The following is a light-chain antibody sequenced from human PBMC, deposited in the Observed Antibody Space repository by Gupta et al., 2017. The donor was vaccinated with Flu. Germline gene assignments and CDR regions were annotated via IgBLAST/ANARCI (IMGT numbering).Light chain of an antibody. CDR1: TGAVTSGHY. V-gene: IGLV7-46*01. Sequence: QAVVTQEPSLTVSPGGTVPPTCGSSTGAVTSGHYPYWFQQKPGQAPRTLIYDTSNKHSWAPARFSGSLLGGKAALTLSGAQPEDEAEYFCLLSHRGTAIFGGGTKLTVL. J-gene: IGLJ2*01. CDR2: DTS. CDR3: LLSHRGTAI.